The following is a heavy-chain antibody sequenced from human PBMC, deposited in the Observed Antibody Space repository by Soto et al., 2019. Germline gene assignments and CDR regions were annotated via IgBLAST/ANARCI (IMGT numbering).Heavy chain of an antibody. J-gene: IGHJ4*02. V-gene: IGHV4-39*01. Sequence: SDTLSLTCTVSGGSLSSSSYYWGWIRQPPGKGLEWIGSIYYSGSTYYNPSLKSRVTISVDTSKNQFSLKLSSVTAADTAVYYCASSARGYSYGYDFDYWGQGTLVTVSS. CDR2: IYYSGST. D-gene: IGHD5-18*01. CDR3: ASSARGYSYGYDFDY. CDR1: GGSLSSSSYY.